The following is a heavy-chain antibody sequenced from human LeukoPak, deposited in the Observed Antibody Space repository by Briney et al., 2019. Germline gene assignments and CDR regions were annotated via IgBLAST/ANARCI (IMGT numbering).Heavy chain of an antibody. Sequence: ASVKVSCKASGYTFISNDIIWVRQAPGQGLEWVGWISVYNGNTKYAQKLQGRVTMTTEISTKTAYMELRSLRSDDTAVYYCARDQQYHRPAGWFDPWGQGTLVTVSS. CDR2: ISVYNGNT. J-gene: IGHJ5*02. CDR3: ARDQQYHRPAGWFDP. D-gene: IGHD1-14*01. V-gene: IGHV1-18*01. CDR1: GYTFISND.